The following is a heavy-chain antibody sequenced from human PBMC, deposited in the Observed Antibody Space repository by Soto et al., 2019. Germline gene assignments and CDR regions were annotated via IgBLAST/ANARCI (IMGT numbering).Heavy chain of an antibody. Sequence: SETLSLTCTVSGGSISSFYWNWIRQPPGKGLEWIGYIYDSGSTNYNPSLKSRVTISVDTSKKQFSLKLSSVTAADTAFYYCARGGSVWYPAYWGQGTLVTVSS. J-gene: IGHJ1*01. CDR3: ARGGSVWYPAY. V-gene: IGHV4-59*01. CDR1: GGSISSFY. CDR2: IYDSGST. D-gene: IGHD6-19*01.